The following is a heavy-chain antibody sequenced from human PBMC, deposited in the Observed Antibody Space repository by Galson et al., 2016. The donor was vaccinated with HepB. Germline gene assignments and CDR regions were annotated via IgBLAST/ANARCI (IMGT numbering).Heavy chain of an antibody. Sequence: SLRLSCAASGFTFSSYSMHWVRQAPGKGLEWVSYISSSSSYISYADSVKGRFTISRDNAKNSLFLQMNSLRAEDTAVYYCASLGGLLNWNYVKDNGMDVWGQGTKVTVSS. J-gene: IGHJ6*02. D-gene: IGHD1-7*01. V-gene: IGHV3-21*01. CDR1: GFTFSSYS. CDR3: ASLGGLLNWNYVKDNGMDV. CDR2: ISSSSSYI.